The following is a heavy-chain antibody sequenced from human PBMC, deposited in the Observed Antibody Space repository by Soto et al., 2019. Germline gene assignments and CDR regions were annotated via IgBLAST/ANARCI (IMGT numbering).Heavy chain of an antibody. D-gene: IGHD3-22*01. CDR1: GGSISSSSYY. Sequence: QLQLQESGPGLVKPSETLSLTCTVSGGSISSSSYYWGWIRQPPGKGLEWIGSIYYSGSTYYNPSLKSRVTISVDTSKNQFSLKLSSVTAADTAVYYCARRCYDSSGYYYTDGGHNWFDPWGQGTLVTVSS. V-gene: IGHV4-39*01. J-gene: IGHJ5*02. CDR2: IYYSGST. CDR3: ARRCYDSSGYYYTDGGHNWFDP.